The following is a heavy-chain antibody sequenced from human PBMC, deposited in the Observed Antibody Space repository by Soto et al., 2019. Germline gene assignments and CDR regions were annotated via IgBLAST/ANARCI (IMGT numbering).Heavy chain of an antibody. J-gene: IGHJ6*04. CDR2: IHAGNGNT. CDR1: GYTFTRYA. V-gene: IGHV1-3*01. CDR3: AREEDV. Sequence: GASVKVSCKASGYTFTRYAIHWVRQTPGQSLEWMGWIHAGNGNTKYSQKLQDRVTLTRDTSASTVFMELSNLRSEDTAVYYCAREEDVGGKGTTVTVSS.